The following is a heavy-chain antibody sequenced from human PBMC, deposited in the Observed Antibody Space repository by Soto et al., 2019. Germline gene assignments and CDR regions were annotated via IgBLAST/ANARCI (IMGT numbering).Heavy chain of an antibody. Sequence: PGGSLRLSCAASGFTFSSYGMRWVRQAPGKGLEWVAVISYDGSNKYYADSVKGRFTISRDNSKNTLYLQMNSLRAEDTAVYYCAKALIAVAGNFDYWGQGTLVTVSS. D-gene: IGHD6-19*01. J-gene: IGHJ4*02. V-gene: IGHV3-30*18. CDR2: ISYDGSNK. CDR3: AKALIAVAGNFDY. CDR1: GFTFSSYG.